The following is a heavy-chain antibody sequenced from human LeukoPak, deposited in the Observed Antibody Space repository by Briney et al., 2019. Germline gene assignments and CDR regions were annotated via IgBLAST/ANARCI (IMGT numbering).Heavy chain of an antibody. CDR2: IKEDESVK. CDR3: ARDGSNWNDFDY. Sequence: PGGSLRLSCAASGFTFSSYWMTWVRQAPGKGLEWVANIKEDESVKKYVDSVKGRFTISRDNAKNSLYLQMNSLRAEDTAVYYCARDGSNWNDFDYWGLGTLVTVSS. V-gene: IGHV3-7*04. CDR1: GFTFSSYW. J-gene: IGHJ4*02. D-gene: IGHD1-20*01.